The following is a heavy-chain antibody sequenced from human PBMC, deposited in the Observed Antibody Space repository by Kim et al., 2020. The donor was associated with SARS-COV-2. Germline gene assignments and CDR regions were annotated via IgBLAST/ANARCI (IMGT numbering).Heavy chain of an antibody. CDR1: GDSISSSNYY. D-gene: IGHD3-10*01. Sequence: SETLSLTCTVSGDSISSSNYYWDWIRQPPGKGLEWIGRIDYSGSTHYNPSLKSRVTISIDTSKNQFSLKLSSVTAADTAEYYCAKHGRGGEDAFDIWGQGTMITVSS. CDR2: IDYSGST. CDR3: AKHGRGGEDAFDI. J-gene: IGHJ3*02. V-gene: IGHV4-39*01.